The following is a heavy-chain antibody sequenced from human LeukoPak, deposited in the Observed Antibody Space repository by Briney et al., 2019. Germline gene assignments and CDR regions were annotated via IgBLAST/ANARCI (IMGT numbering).Heavy chain of an antibody. J-gene: IGHJ6*03. V-gene: IGHV4-4*07. Sequence: PSETLSLTCTVSGGSISSYYWSWIRQPAGKGLEWIGRIYTSGSTNYNPSLKSRVTMSVDTSKNQFSLKLSSVTAADTAVYYCARGGNYDFWSGYYRDYYYYYMDVWGKGTTVTVSS. D-gene: IGHD3-3*01. CDR1: GGSISSYY. CDR2: IYTSGST. CDR3: ARGGNYDFWSGYYRDYYYYYMDV.